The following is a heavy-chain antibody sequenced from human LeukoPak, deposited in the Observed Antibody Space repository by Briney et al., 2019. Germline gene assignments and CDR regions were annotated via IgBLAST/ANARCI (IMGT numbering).Heavy chain of an antibody. CDR3: ARSPGGGTGWFDP. CDR2: ISGSADST. D-gene: IGHD6-13*01. V-gene: IGHV3-23*01. J-gene: IGHJ5*02. Sequence: GGSLRLSCAASGFTFSTYAMTWVRQAPGKGLEGGSSISGSADSTYYADSVKGRFTFSRDNSKNTLYLQMNSLRVDDTALYYCARSPGGGTGWFDPWGQGTLVTVSS. CDR1: GFTFSTYA.